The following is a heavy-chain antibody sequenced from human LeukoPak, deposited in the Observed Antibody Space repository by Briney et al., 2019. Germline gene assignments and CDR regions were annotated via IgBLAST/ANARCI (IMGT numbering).Heavy chain of an antibody. J-gene: IGHJ4*02. D-gene: IGHD6-19*01. Sequence: LSLTCTVSGGSISSYYWSWIRQPPGKGLEWVSFISSSASTIYYADSVKGRFTISRDNAKNSLYLQMNSLRAEDTAVYYCAKVPFSSGWYGRSFFDYWGQGTLVTVSS. CDR3: AKVPFSSGWYGRSFFDY. CDR2: ISSSASTI. V-gene: IGHV3-11*01. CDR1: GGSISSYY.